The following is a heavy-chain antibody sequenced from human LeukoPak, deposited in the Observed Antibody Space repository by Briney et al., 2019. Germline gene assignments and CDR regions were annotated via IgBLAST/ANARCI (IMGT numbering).Heavy chain of an antibody. CDR3: ARGAGTMIVDKTRSWASENNWFDP. V-gene: IGHV4-59*01. D-gene: IGHD3-22*01. Sequence: SETLSLTCTVSGGSISSYYRSWIRQPPGKGLEGIGDIYYSWSTNYNPSRKSRVTLSVATSKTHFSLKLSSVTAADTAVYYCARGAGTMIVDKTRSWASENNWFDPWGQGTLVTVSS. CDR1: GGSISSYY. J-gene: IGHJ5*02. CDR2: IYYSWST.